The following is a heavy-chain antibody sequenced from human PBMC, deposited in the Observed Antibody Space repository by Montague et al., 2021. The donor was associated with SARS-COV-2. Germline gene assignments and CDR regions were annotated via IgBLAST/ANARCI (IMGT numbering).Heavy chain of an antibody. CDR1: GFTFNNHG. V-gene: IGHV3-33*03. J-gene: IGHJ4*02. CDR3: AKSKVAFMLYVMRDHFDH. CDR2: ISYEGSKR. D-gene: IGHD2-8*01. Sequence: SLRLSCAVAGFTFNNHGMHWVRQAPGKGLEWVAYISYEGSKRFYADSVRGRFTISRDGSKNTLYLQMNSLRVEDTATYYCAKSKVAFMLYVMRDHFDHWGQGTLVTVSS.